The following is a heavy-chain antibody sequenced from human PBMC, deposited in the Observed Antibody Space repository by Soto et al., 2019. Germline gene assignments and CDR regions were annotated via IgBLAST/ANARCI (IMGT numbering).Heavy chain of an antibody. V-gene: IGHV3-23*01. CDR3: AKDGESSGYYYELDY. D-gene: IGHD3-22*01. Sequence: GGSLRLSCAASGFTFSSYAMSWVRQAPGKGLEWVSAISGSGGSTYYADSVKGRFTISRDNSKNTLYLQMNSLRAEDTAVYYCAKDGESSGYYYELDYWGQGTLVTVSS. CDR2: ISGSGGST. CDR1: GFTFSSYA. J-gene: IGHJ4*02.